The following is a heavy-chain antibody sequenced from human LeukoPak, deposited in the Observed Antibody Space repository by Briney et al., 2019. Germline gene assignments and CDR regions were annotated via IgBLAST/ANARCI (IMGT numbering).Heavy chain of an antibody. J-gene: IGHJ5*02. Sequence: SQTLSLTCAVSGGSISSGGYSWSWIRQPPGKGLEWIGYIYHSGSTYYNPSLKSRVTISVDRPKNQFSLKLSSVTAADTAVYYCARVSGWYWVDPWGQGTLVTVSS. CDR1: GGSISSGGYS. CDR3: ARVSGWYWVDP. CDR2: IYHSGST. D-gene: IGHD6-19*01. V-gene: IGHV4-30-2*01.